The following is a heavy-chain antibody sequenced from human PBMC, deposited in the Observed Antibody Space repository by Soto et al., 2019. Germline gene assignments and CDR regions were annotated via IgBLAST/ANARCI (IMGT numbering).Heavy chain of an antibody. CDR1: GGSIISGDYY. V-gene: IGHV4-30-4*01. Sequence: TLPLPCTGSGGSIISGDYYWSWIRQPPGKGLQWIGYIYYSGSTYYNPSLQSRVTISVDTSKNQFSLKLSSVTAADTAVYYCVSSGKCPRPLCYTLFPHRGHVRLRIVS. D-gene: IGHD2-2*02. CDR2: IYYSGST. J-gene: IGHJ1*01. CDR3: VSSGKCPRPLCYTLFPH.